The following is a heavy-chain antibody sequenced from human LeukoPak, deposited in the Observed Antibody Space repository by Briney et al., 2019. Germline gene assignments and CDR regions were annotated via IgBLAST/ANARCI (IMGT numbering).Heavy chain of an antibody. CDR2: ISSSSSYI. CDR1: GFTFSNAW. CDR3: ARDRWHCSSTSCYTFDY. D-gene: IGHD2-2*02. J-gene: IGHJ4*02. Sequence: PGGSLRLSCAASGFTFSNAWMSWVRQAPGKGLEWVSSISSSSSYIYYADSVKGRFTISRDNAKNSLYLQMNSLRAEDTAVYYCARDRWHCSSTSCYTFDYWGQGTLVTVSS. V-gene: IGHV3-21*01.